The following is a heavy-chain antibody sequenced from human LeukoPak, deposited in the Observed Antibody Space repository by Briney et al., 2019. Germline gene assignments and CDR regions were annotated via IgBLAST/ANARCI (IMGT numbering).Heavy chain of an antibody. CDR3: ASEYCSGGSCYPYAFDI. V-gene: IGHV4-59*01. CDR2: IYYSGST. CDR1: GGSISSYY. Sequence: AETLSLTCTVSGGSISSYYWSWIRQPPGKGLEWIGDIYYSGSTNYNPSLKSRVTISVDTSKNQFSLKLSSVTAADTAVYYCASEYCSGGSCYPYAFDIWGQGTMVTVSS. J-gene: IGHJ3*02. D-gene: IGHD2-15*01.